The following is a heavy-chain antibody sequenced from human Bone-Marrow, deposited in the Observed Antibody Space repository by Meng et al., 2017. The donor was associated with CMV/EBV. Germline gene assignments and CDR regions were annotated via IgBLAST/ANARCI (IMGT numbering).Heavy chain of an antibody. J-gene: IGHJ4*02. V-gene: IGHV1-2*02. CDR2: IRSDGSAT. D-gene: IGHD6-19*01. Sequence: GELMQCGGGEKERGASVKGSCKTSGYTLRDYFMHWVRQAPGQGLEWMGWIRSDGSATNYAQKFRGRVTMTRDASVSTAYMELSGLTSDDTAVSFCVRSSGWSLFDYWGQGTLVTVSS. CDR3: VRSSGWSLFDY. CDR1: GYTLRDYF.